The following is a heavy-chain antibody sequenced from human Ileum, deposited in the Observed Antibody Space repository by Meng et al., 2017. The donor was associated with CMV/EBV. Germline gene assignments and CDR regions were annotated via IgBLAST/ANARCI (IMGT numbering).Heavy chain of an antibody. D-gene: IGHD3-3*01. CDR2: IYFTGST. J-gene: IGHJ4*02. CDR1: GGSISSTSYY. V-gene: IGHV4-39*07. Sequence: GGSISSTSYYWGWIRPPPGKGLEWIGSIYFTGSTYYNPSLKSRVTISVDTSKNQFSLRLSSVTAADTAVYYCARDSDFWTTSRFDYWGQSTLVTVSS. CDR3: ARDSDFWTTSRFDY.